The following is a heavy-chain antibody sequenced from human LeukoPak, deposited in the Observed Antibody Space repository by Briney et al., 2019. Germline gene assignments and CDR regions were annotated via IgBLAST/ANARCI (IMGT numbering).Heavy chain of an antibody. Sequence: TGGSLRLSCAASGFTFSSYSMNWVRQAPGRGLEWVSSISSSSTYIYYADSLKGRFTISRDNAKNSLYLRMNSLRAEDTAVYYCARDRIVYGDYGDAFDIWGQGTMVTVSS. J-gene: IGHJ3*02. D-gene: IGHD4-17*01. CDR3: ARDRIVYGDYGDAFDI. CDR1: GFTFSSYS. V-gene: IGHV3-21*01. CDR2: ISSSSTYI.